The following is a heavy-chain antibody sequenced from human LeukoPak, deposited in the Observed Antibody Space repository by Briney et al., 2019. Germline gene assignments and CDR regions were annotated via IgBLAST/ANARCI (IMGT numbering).Heavy chain of an antibody. V-gene: IGHV5-51*01. Sequence: RHGESLKISCKGSGYSFTSYWIGWVRQMPGKGLEWMGIIYPGDSDTRYSPSSQGQVTISADKSISTAYLQWSSLKASDTAMYYCARSGRSSSNYFDYWGQGTLVTVSS. J-gene: IGHJ4*02. D-gene: IGHD3-10*01. CDR3: ARSGRSSSNYFDY. CDR1: GYSFTSYW. CDR2: IYPGDSDT.